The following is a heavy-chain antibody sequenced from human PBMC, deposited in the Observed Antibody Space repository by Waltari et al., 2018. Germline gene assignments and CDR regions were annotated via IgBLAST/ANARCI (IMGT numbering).Heavy chain of an antibody. Sequence: QVQLVQSGAEVKKPGSSVKVSCKASGGPFSSYAISWVRQAPGQGLEWMGGIIPIFGTANYSQKFQGRVTITADESTSTAYMELSSLRSEDTAVYYCARVGNDYYYYGMDVWGQGTTVTVSS. D-gene: IGHD4-4*01. CDR1: GGPFSSYA. J-gene: IGHJ6*02. CDR2: IIPIFGTA. V-gene: IGHV1-69*01. CDR3: ARVGNDYYYYGMDV.